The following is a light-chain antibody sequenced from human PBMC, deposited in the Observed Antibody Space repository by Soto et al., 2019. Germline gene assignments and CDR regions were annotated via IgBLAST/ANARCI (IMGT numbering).Light chain of an antibody. CDR3: CSYTGNKVFV. V-gene: IGLV2-11*01. J-gene: IGLJ1*01. Sequence: QSVLTQPRSLSGSPGQSVTISCTGPTIGAHSFVSWYQDRPDKVPKLLIYDVSQRPSGIPDRFSGSRSANTASLTISGLQADDAAAYSCCSYTGNKVFVFGTGTKVTVL. CDR1: TIGAHSF. CDR2: DVS.